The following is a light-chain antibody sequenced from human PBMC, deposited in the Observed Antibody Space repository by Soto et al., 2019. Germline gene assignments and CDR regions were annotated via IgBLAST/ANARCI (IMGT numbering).Light chain of an antibody. Sequence: EIVLTQSPDTLSLSPGERATLSCRASQSVDSKYLAWYQQKPGQAHRLLIYNGSIRATGIPDRFSGRGSGTDLSLTISRLEPEDFSMYYCQQYGSSPRVTFGQGTRLEI. CDR2: NGS. J-gene: IGKJ5*01. CDR3: QQYGSSPRVT. V-gene: IGKV3-20*01. CDR1: QSVDSKY.